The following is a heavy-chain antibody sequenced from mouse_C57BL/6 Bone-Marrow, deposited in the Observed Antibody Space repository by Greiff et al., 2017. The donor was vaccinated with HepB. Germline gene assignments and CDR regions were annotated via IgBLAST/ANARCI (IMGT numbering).Heavy chain of an antibody. CDR1: GYTFTSYW. Sequence: QVQLQQSGAELVKPGASVKLSCKASGYTFTSYWMQWVKQRPGQGLEWIGEIDPSDSYTNYNQKFKGKATLTVDTSSSTAYMQLSSLTSEDSAVYYCARWGDYDSFDYWGQGTTLTVSS. D-gene: IGHD2-4*01. CDR3: ARWGDYDSFDY. V-gene: IGHV1-50*01. CDR2: IDPSDSYT. J-gene: IGHJ2*01.